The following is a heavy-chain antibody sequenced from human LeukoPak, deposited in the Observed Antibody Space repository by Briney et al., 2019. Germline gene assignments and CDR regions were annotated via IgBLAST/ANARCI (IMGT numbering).Heavy chain of an antibody. V-gene: IGHV3-74*01. CDR2: IHRDGGMT. CDR1: GFTFTGNS. D-gene: IGHD2-15*01. CDR3: VRETGTIGYYMDV. J-gene: IGHJ6*03. Sequence: GGSLRPSXAASGFTFTGNSMHWVRQGPGKGLVWVARIHRDGGMTRYADSVEGRFTISRDNAKNTLYLQMNSLRAEDTAIYYCVRETGTIGYYMDVWGRGTTVTVSS.